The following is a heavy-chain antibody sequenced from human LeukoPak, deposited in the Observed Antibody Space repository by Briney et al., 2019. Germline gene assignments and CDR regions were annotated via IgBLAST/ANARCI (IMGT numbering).Heavy chain of an antibody. J-gene: IGHJ5*02. Sequence: GGSLRLSCAASAFTFSSYAMNWVRQAPGKGLEWVSGISGGGGSTYYADPVKSRFTISRVNSKNTLYLQMDSLRAEDTALYYCAKGSGINHYHWIDPWGQGTLVTVSS. CDR1: AFTFSSYA. V-gene: IGHV3-23*01. D-gene: IGHD1-14*01. CDR3: AKGSGINHYHWIDP. CDR2: ISGGGGST.